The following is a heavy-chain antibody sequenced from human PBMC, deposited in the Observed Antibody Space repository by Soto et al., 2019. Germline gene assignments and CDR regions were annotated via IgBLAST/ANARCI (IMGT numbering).Heavy chain of an antibody. V-gene: IGHV4-59*01. CDR1: GGSISSYY. Sequence: TSETLSLTCTVSGGSISSYYWSWIRQPPGKGLEWIGYIYYSGSTNYNPSLKSRVTISVDTSKNQFSLKLSSVTAADTAMYYCARSGVGAINPASGTDYWGQGTLVTVSS. D-gene: IGHD1-26*01. J-gene: IGHJ4*02. CDR2: IYYSGST. CDR3: ARSGVGAINPASGTDY.